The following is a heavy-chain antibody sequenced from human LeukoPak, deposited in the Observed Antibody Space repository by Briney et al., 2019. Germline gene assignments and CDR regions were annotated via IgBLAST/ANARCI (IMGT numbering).Heavy chain of an antibody. V-gene: IGHV1-2*02. J-gene: IGHJ4*02. D-gene: IGHD3-22*01. CDR1: GYTFTGYY. CDR3: ARDLLSLFYYDSSGYPDY. Sequence: ASVKVSCKASGYTFTGYYMHWVRQAPGQGLEWMGWINPNSGGTNYAQKFQGRVTMTRDTPISTAYMELSRLRSDDTAVYYCARDLLSLFYYDSSGYPDYWGQGTLVTVSS. CDR2: INPNSGGT.